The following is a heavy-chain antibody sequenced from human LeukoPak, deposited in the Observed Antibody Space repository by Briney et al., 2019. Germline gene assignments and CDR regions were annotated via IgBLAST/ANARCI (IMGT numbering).Heavy chain of an antibody. D-gene: IGHD3-10*01. CDR3: ARDYYGSGTRGAFDT. CDR1: GYTFTGYY. V-gene: IGHV1-2*04. CDR2: INPNSGGT. Sequence: ASVKVSCKASGYTFTGYYMPRVRQAPGPGLEWMRWINPNSGGTNYSQKFQSWITMTRDTSISTAYMELSRLRTDDTAVYYCARDYYGSGTRGAFDTWGQGTMVTVSS. J-gene: IGHJ3*02.